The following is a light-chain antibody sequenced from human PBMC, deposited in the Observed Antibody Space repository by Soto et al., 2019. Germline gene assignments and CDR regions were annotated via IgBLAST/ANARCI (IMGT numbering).Light chain of an antibody. V-gene: IGLV2-14*01. CDR1: SSDVGAYNY. CDR3: SSYTRATTYV. Sequence: QSALTQPASVSGSPGQSITISCTGTSSDVGAYNYDSWYQQYPGEAPKVIIYDVSHRPAGVSNRFSGSKSGNTASLTISGLQPQDEADYYCSSYTRATTYVFGTGTKVTVL. J-gene: IGLJ1*01. CDR2: DVS.